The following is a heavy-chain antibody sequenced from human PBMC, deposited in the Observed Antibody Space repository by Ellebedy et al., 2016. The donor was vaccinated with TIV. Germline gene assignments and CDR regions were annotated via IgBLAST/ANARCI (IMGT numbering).Heavy chain of an antibody. Sequence: GESLKISCKGSGYSFTGYWIGWVRQMPGKGLEWMGVIYPGDSDARYSPSFQGQVTISVDKSINTAYLQWTSLKASDTAMYFCARHERLYRFGAFDSWGQGTQVTVSS. CDR1: GYSFTGYW. J-gene: IGHJ4*02. CDR3: ARHERLYRFGAFDS. V-gene: IGHV5-51*01. D-gene: IGHD1-1*01. CDR2: IYPGDSDA.